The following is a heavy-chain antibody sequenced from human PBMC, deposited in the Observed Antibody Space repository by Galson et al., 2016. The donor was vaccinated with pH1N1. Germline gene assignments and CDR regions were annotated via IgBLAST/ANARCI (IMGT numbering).Heavy chain of an antibody. CDR1: GYTFTTFG. V-gene: IGHV1-18*01. CDR3: ARDQNWNLDY. Sequence: SVKVSCKASGYTFTTFGISWVRQAPGKGLEWLGWISTSKGNTKNAQRLLDRVTMTRDTSTCTVFMELTSLRSDDTAIYYCARDQNWNLDYWGQGTLVTVSS. J-gene: IGHJ4*02. CDR2: ISTSKGNT. D-gene: IGHD1-1*01.